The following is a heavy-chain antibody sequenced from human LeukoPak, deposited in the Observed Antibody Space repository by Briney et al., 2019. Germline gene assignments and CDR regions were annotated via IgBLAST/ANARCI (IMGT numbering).Heavy chain of an antibody. CDR1: GFTFSGYP. CDR2: ISYDGSNK. Sequence: PGGSLRLSCAASGFTFSGYPIHWVRQAPGKGLEWVAVISYDGSNKYYADSVKGRFTISRDNSKNTLYLQMNSLRAEDTAVYYCAKVRGSYPNYYFDYWGQGTLVTVSS. J-gene: IGHJ4*02. CDR3: AKVRGSYPNYYFDY. V-gene: IGHV3-30-3*02. D-gene: IGHD3-16*01.